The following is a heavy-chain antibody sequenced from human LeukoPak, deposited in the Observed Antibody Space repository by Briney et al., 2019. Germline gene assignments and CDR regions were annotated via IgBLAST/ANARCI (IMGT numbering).Heavy chain of an antibody. CDR3: ARTPLTCSGGSCWFDP. CDR2: IIPIFGTA. D-gene: IGHD2-15*01. Sequence: SVKVSCKASGDTFSSYAISWVRQAPGQGLEWMGRIIPIFGTANYAQKFQGRVTITTDESTSTAYMELSSLRSEDTAVYYCARTPLTCSGGSCWFDPWGQGTLVTVSS. CDR1: GDTFSSYA. J-gene: IGHJ5*02. V-gene: IGHV1-69*05.